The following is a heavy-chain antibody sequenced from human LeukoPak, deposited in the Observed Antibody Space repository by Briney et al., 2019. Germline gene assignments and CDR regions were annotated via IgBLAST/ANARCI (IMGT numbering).Heavy chain of an antibody. V-gene: IGHV3-48*03. D-gene: IGHD4-17*01. CDR2: ISSSGSTI. J-gene: IGHJ4*02. CDR1: GFTFSSYE. CDR3: ARDPYYGDYVV. Sequence: GGSLRLSCAASGFTFSSYEMNWVRQAPGKGLEWVSYISSSGSTIYYADSVKGRFTISRDNAKNSPYLQMNSLRAEDTAVYYCARDPYYGDYVVWGQGTLVTVSS.